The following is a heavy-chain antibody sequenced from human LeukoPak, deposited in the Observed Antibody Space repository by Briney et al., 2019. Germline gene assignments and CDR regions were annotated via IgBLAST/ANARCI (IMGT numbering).Heavy chain of an antibody. CDR2: IIPIFGTA. CDR3: ALGGRYYYDSSGYYPFDY. CDR1: GGTFSSYA. D-gene: IGHD3-22*01. J-gene: IGHJ4*02. Sequence: EASVKVSCKASGGTFSSYAISWVRQAPGQGLEWMGGIIPIFGTANYAQKFQGRVTITTDESTSTAYMELSSLRSEDTAVYYCALGGRYYYDSSGYYPFDYWGRGTLVTVSS. V-gene: IGHV1-69*05.